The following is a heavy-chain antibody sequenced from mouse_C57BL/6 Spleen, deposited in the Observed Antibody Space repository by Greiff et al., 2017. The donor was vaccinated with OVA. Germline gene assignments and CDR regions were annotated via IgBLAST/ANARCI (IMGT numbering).Heavy chain of an antibody. D-gene: IGHD2-4*01. CDR2: ILPGSGST. CDR3: ARRNDYGLYAMDY. Sequence: VQLQHSLSSLLPPSPPATPSSQAHGYTFTGYWIEWVKQRPGHGLEWIGEILPGSGSTNYNEKFKGKATFTADTSSPTAYMQLSSLTTEDSAIYYCARRNDYGLYAMDYWGQGTSVTVSS. J-gene: IGHJ4*01. V-gene: IGHV1-9*01. CDR1: GYTFTGYW.